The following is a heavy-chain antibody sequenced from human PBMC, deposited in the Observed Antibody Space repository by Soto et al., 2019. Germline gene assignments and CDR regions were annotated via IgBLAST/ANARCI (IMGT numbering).Heavy chain of an antibody. J-gene: IGHJ5*02. Sequence: SETLSLTCTVSGGSIRSGGYYWSWIRQHPGKGLEWIGYIYYSGSTYYNPSLKSRVTISVDTSKNQFSLKLSSVTAADTAVYYCARGFAGVLLWFGEFYPWGQGTLVTVYS. D-gene: IGHD3-10*01. CDR2: IYYSGST. V-gene: IGHV4-31*03. CDR1: GGSIRSGGYY. CDR3: ARGFAGVLLWFGEFYP.